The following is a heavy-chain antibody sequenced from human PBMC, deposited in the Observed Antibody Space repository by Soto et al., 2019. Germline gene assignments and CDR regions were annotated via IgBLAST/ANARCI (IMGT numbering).Heavy chain of an antibody. Sequence: EVQLVESGGGLVQPGGSLRLSCAASGFTFSNAWMNWVRQAPGKGLEWVGRIKSKTDGGTTDYAAPVKGRFTISRDHSKNTLYLQISSLKTEDTAVYYCTTDGTVIGPGWFDPWGQGTLVTVSS. CDR3: TTDGTVIGPGWFDP. J-gene: IGHJ5*02. D-gene: IGHD1-26*01. CDR2: IKSKTDGGTT. V-gene: IGHV3-15*07. CDR1: GFTFSNAW.